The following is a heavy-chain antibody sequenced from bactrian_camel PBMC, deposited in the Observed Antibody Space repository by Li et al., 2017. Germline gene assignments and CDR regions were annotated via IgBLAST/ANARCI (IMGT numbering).Heavy chain of an antibody. Sequence: VQLVESGGGLVQPGGSLRLSCTASGFTFREYAMSWVRQAPGKGLEWVAGINGRGIDAFYADSVKGRFTVSRDNKKNIIYLQINSLKTEDTAMYYCGKGRGRWVYVFMYWDQGTQVTVS. CDR3: GKGRGRWVYVFMY. CDR1: GFTFREYA. D-gene: IGHD2*01. CDR2: INGRGIDA. V-gene: IGHV3S40*01. J-gene: IGHJ4*01.